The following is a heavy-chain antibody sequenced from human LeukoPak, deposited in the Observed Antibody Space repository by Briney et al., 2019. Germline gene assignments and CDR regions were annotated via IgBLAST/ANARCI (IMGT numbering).Heavy chain of an antibody. CDR1: GYTFTSYD. Sequence: ASVKVSCKASGYTFTSYDIHWVRQATGQGLEWMGWMDPNSDNTIYAQKFQGRVTMTRNTSISTAYMELRSLRSEDTAVYYCARGGSSWYRWFDPWGQGTLVTVSS. CDR2: MDPNSDNT. V-gene: IGHV1-8*01. J-gene: IGHJ5*02. CDR3: ARGGSSWYRWFDP. D-gene: IGHD6-13*01.